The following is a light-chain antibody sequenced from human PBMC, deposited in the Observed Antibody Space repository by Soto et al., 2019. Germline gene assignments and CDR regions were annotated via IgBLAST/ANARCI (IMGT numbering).Light chain of an antibody. V-gene: IGKV3-15*01. CDR2: GTS. J-gene: IGKJ5*01. CDR3: QHYNNWPIN. CDR1: QSVASN. Sequence: EIVMTQSPSSLSVSPGESVTLSFRASQSVASNLAWYQQKPGQAPRLLIYGTSTRATGVPARFSGSGSGTDFTLTISSLQAADFAVYHCQHYNNWPINFGQGTRLEIK.